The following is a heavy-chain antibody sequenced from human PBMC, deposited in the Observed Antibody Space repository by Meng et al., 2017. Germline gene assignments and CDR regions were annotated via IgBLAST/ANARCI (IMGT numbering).Heavy chain of an antibody. Sequence: EVGGVESGEVVVQPGGSLRLSCAASGFTFDDYTMHWVRQAPGKGLEWVSLISWDGGSTYYADSVKGRFTISRDNSKNSLYLQMNSLRTEDTALYYCAKGPHGPQYFQHWGQGTLVTVSS. CDR3: AKGPHGPQYFQH. D-gene: IGHD5-24*01. CDR2: ISWDGGST. V-gene: IGHV3-43*01. J-gene: IGHJ1*01. CDR1: GFTFDDYT.